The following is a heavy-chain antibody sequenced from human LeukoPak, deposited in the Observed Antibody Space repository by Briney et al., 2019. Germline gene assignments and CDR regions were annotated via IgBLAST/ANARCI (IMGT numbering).Heavy chain of an antibody. CDR1: GFTFSSYG. Sequence: GGSLRLSCAASGFTFSSYGMHWVRQAPGKGLEWVAVISYDGSNKYYADSVKGRFTISRDNSKNTLYLQMNSLRAEDTAVYYCAKDQDFYYDSSGYYGIDYWGQGTLVTVSS. J-gene: IGHJ4*02. D-gene: IGHD3-22*01. CDR2: ISYDGSNK. V-gene: IGHV3-30*18. CDR3: AKDQDFYYDSSGYYGIDY.